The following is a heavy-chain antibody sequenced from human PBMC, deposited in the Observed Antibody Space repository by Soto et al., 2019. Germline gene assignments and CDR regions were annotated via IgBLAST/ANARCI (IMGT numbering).Heavy chain of an antibody. CDR2: IIPIFGTA. J-gene: IGHJ6*02. CDR1: GGTFSSYA. V-gene: IGHV1-69*01. Sequence: QVQLVQSGAEVKKPGSSVTVSCKASGGTFSSYAISWVRQAPGQGLEWMGGIIPIFGTANYAQKFQGRVTITAEESTRPAYMELSSLRAEDTAVYYCARSYCSGGSCYSESDYYYYGMDVWGQGTTVTVSS. CDR3: ARSYCSGGSCYSESDYYYYGMDV. D-gene: IGHD2-15*01.